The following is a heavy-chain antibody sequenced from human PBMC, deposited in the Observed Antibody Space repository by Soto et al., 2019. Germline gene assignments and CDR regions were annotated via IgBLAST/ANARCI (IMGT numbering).Heavy chain of an antibody. V-gene: IGHV1-69*13. CDR2: IIPIFGTA. Sequence: SVKVSCKASGGTFSSYAISWVRQAPGQGLEWVGGIIPIFGTANYAQKFQGRVTITADESTSTAYMELSSLRSEDTAVYYCARDSGPYYYDSSGYFGYWGQGTLVTVSS. CDR3: ARDSGPYYYDSSGYFGY. CDR1: GGTFSSYA. J-gene: IGHJ4*02. D-gene: IGHD3-22*01.